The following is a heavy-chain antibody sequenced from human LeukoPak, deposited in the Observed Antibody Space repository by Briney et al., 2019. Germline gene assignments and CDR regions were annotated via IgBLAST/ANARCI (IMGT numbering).Heavy chain of an antibody. Sequence: ASVKVSCKASGYMFTGYYMHWVRQAPGQGLEWMGWINPNSGGTSYAQKFQGRVTMTRDTSISTAYMELSRLRSDDTAVYYCARAGYSSSWHLFDYWGQGTLVTVSS. CDR3: ARAGYSSSWHLFDY. D-gene: IGHD6-13*01. J-gene: IGHJ4*02. CDR1: GYMFTGYY. CDR2: INPNSGGT. V-gene: IGHV1-2*02.